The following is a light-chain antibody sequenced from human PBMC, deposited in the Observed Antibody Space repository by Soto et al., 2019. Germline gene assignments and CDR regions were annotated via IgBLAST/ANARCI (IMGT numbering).Light chain of an antibody. Sequence: EIVLTQSPGPLSLSPGERASLSCTCSQAVGGTYLAWYQHKPGQAPRLLIYGASNRAAGIPDRFGGSGSGTDFTLTISRLEPEDFAVYYCQQYGSSPQITLGQGTRLEIK. J-gene: IGKJ5*01. CDR3: QQYGSSPQIT. V-gene: IGKV3-20*01. CDR2: GAS. CDR1: QAVGGTY.